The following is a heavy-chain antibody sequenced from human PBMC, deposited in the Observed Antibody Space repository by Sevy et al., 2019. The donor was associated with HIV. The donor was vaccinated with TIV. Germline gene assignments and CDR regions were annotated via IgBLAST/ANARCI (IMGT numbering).Heavy chain of an antibody. D-gene: IGHD2-2*01. Sequence: GGSLRLSCAASGFTFSSYAMHWVRQAPGKGLEWVAVISYDGSNQYYVDSVKGRFTISRDNSKNTLYLQMNSLGAEDTAVYYCARDNLGYCISTSCPAWFAPWGQGTLVTVSS. CDR3: ARDNLGYCISTSCPAWFAP. CDR1: GFTFSSYA. V-gene: IGHV3-30-3*01. CDR2: ISYDGSNQ. J-gene: IGHJ5*02.